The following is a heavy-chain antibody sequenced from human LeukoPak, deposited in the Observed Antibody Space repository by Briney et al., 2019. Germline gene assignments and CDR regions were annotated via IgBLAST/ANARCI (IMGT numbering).Heavy chain of an antibody. CDR2: IKPDGSEK. CDR3: ARGASVNVFDI. Sequence: GGSLRLSCAASGFTFSSYWINWVRQAPGKGPEWVANIKPDGSEKKYVESVEGRFTVSRDNAKNSLYLQMNSLRDDDTAVYYCARGASVNVFDIWGQGTMVTVSS. V-gene: IGHV3-7*01. CDR1: GFTFSSYW. J-gene: IGHJ3*02. D-gene: IGHD4-17*01.